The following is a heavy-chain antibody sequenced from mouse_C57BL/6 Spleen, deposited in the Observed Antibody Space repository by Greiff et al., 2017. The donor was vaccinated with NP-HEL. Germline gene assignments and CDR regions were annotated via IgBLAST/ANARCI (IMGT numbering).Heavy chain of an antibody. V-gene: IGHV7-3*01. CDR2: IRNKANGYTT. J-gene: IGHJ3*01. CDR3: ASLNWDEGSPWFAY. Sequence: EVMLVESGGGLVQPGGSLSLSCAASGFTFTDYYMSWVRQPPGKALEWLGFIRNKANGYTTEYSASVKVLFTISRDNSQSILYLQMNALRAEDSATYYCASLNWDEGSPWFAYWGQGTLVTVSA. D-gene: IGHD4-1*01. CDR1: GFTFTDYY.